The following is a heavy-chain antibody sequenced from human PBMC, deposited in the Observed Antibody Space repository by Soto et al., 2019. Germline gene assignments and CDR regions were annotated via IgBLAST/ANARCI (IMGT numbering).Heavy chain of an antibody. CDR1: GYTFTSYY. CDR2: MNPNSGNT. Sequence: ASVKVSCKASGYTFTSYYINWVRQATVQGLEWMGWMNPNSGNTGYAQKFQGRVTMTRNTSISTAYMELSSLRSEDRAVYYCARGGFLEWFYFDLRCRYGMDVWGQGTTVTVSS. D-gene: IGHD3-3*01. V-gene: IGHV1-8*01. CDR3: ARGGFLEWFYFDLRCRYGMDV. J-gene: IGHJ6*02.